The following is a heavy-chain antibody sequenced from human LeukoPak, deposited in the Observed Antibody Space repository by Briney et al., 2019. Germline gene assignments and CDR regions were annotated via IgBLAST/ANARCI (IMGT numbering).Heavy chain of an antibody. V-gene: IGHV1-2*02. Sequence: ASVKVSCKASGYTFTGYYMHWVRQAPGQGLEWMGWINPNSGGTNYAQKFQGRVTMTRDTSISTAYMELSRLRSDDTAVYYCARTSGYCSGGSCYAGYFDYWGQGTLVTVSS. CDR2: INPNSGGT. CDR1: GYTFTGYY. CDR3: ARTSGYCSGGSCYAGYFDY. D-gene: IGHD2-15*01. J-gene: IGHJ4*01.